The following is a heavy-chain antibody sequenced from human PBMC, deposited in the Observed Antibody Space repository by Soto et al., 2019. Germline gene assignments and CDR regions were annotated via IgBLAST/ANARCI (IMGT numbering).Heavy chain of an antibody. CDR1: GFTVSTKY. Sequence: EVQMVESGGGLVQPGGSLRLSCAASGFTVSTKYMNWVRQASGKGLEWVSVIYSGGSTFYADSVRGRFTISRDNAKNTVILQMNSLRAEDTAVYYCARDPWGADYWGQGTLVTVSS. J-gene: IGHJ4*02. D-gene: IGHD3-16*01. V-gene: IGHV3-66*01. CDR2: IYSGGST. CDR3: ARDPWGADY.